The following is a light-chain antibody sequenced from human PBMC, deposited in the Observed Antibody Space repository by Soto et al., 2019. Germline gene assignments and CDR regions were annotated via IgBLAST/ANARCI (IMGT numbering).Light chain of an antibody. CDR1: QSVSSSY. CDR2: GAS. CDR3: QQYGSSPQT. Sequence: EIVLTQSAGTLSLSPGERATLSCRASQSVSSSYLAWYQQKSGQAPRLLIYGASSRATGIPDRFSGSGSGTDFALTISRLEPEDFAVYYCQQYGSSPQTFGQGTKVEIK. J-gene: IGKJ1*01. V-gene: IGKV3-20*01.